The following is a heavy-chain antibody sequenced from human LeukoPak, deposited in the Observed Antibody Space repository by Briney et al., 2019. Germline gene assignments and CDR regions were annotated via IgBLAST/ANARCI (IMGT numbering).Heavy chain of an antibody. Sequence: SETLSLTCAVYGGSFSGYYWSWIRQPRGKGLEWIGEINHSGSTNYNPSLKSRVTISVDTSKNQFSLKLSSVTAADTAVYYCARGIAFDIWGQGTMVTVSS. J-gene: IGHJ3*02. V-gene: IGHV4-34*01. CDR1: GGSFSGYY. CDR2: INHSGST. CDR3: ARGIAFDI.